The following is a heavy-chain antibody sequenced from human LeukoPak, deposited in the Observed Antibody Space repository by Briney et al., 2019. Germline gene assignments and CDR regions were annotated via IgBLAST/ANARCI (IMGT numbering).Heavy chain of an antibody. CDR3: ARSLPSLSDYYDSPLNLNAFDI. Sequence: SVKVSCKASGGTFNSYAISWVRQAPGQGLEWMGRIIPIFGTANYAQKFQGRVTITTDESTSTAYMELSSLRSEDTAVYYCARSLPSLSDYYDSPLNLNAFDIWGQGTMVTVSS. J-gene: IGHJ3*02. D-gene: IGHD3-22*01. CDR1: GGTFNSYA. V-gene: IGHV1-69*05. CDR2: IIPIFGTA.